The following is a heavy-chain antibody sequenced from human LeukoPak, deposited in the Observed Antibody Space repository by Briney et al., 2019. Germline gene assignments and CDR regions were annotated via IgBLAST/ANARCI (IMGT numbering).Heavy chain of an antibody. V-gene: IGHV4-4*02. J-gene: IGHJ4*02. D-gene: IGHD3-10*01. CDR1: GGSISSSNW. Sequence: SETLSLTCDVSGGSISSSNWWSWVRQPPGKGLEWIGEIYHSGSTNYNPSLKSRVTISVDKSKNQFSLKLSSVTAADTAVYYCASQGRMVRGVMSDYWGQGTLVTVSS. CDR3: ASQGRMVRGVMSDY. CDR2: IYHSGST.